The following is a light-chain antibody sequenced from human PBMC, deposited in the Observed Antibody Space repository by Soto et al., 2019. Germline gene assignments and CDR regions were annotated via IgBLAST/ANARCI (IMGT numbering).Light chain of an antibody. J-gene: IGLJ1*01. Sequence: QSALTQPPSVSGSPGQSVTISCTGTSSDVGSYNRVSWYQQPPGTAPKLMISEVSNRPSGVSDRFSGSKSGNTASLTISGLQAEDEADYYCSSYTSSSTYGFGTGTKVTVL. V-gene: IGLV2-18*02. CDR3: SSYTSSSTYG. CDR1: SSDVGSYNR. CDR2: EVS.